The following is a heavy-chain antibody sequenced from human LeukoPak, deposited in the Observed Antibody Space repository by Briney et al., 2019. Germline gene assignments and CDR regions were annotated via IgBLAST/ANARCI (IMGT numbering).Heavy chain of an antibody. D-gene: IGHD3-16*01. CDR1: GYTFTNYW. CDR3: ARDRGINWFDP. J-gene: IGHJ5*02. CDR2: INTDGTNT. V-gene: IGHV3-74*01. Sequence: GGSLRLSCAASGYTFTNYWMHWVRQAPGEGLVWVSRINTDGTNTIYADSVRGRFTVSRDNAKNKLYLQMDSLRAEDTAVYYCARDRGINWFDPWGQGTLVAVSS.